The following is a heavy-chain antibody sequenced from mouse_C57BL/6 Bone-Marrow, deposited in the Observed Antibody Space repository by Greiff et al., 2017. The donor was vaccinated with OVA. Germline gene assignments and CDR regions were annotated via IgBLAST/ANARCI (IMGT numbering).Heavy chain of an antibody. CDR3: ASGSLYDYGAYYAMDY. J-gene: IGHJ4*01. D-gene: IGHD2-4*01. CDR1: GYTFTSYW. Sequence: VQLQQPGAELVKPGASVKLSCKASGYTFTSYWMHWVKQRPGQGLEWIGMIHPNSGSTNYNEKFKSKATLTVDKSSSTAYMQLSSLTSEDSAVYYCASGSLYDYGAYYAMDYWGQGTSVTVSS. CDR2: IHPNSGST. V-gene: IGHV1-64*01.